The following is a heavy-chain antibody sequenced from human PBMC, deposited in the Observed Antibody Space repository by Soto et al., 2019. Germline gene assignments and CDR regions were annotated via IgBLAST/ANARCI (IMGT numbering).Heavy chain of an antibody. CDR2: ISPHTGGT. Sequence: ASVKVSCKASGSTFNRYYMHWVRQAPGPGLEWMGWISPHTGGTTYAQKFQGRVTMTRDTSVSTAFMELSRLGSDDTAVYYCARASLMVINPYYYPMDVWGQGTTVTVSS. V-gene: IGHV1-2*02. D-gene: IGHD3-22*01. CDR1: GSTFNRYY. J-gene: IGHJ6*02. CDR3: ARASLMVINPYYYPMDV.